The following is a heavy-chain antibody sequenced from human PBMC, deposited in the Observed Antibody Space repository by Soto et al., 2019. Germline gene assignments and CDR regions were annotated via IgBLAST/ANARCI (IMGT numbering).Heavy chain of an antibody. CDR3: ARGPSGDKVHY. CDR1: GGSLTSDYFF. Sequence: ASGTPSLTCPVSGGSLTSDYFFWGWVRQPPGEGLEWIGHIFDSGTTYTNPSLRSQVAISLDTSKNHFSLTPSSVTAADTAVYYCARGPSGDKVHYWGQGALVTVSS. V-gene: IGHV4-30-4*01. CDR2: IFDSGTT. D-gene: IGHD7-27*01. J-gene: IGHJ4*02.